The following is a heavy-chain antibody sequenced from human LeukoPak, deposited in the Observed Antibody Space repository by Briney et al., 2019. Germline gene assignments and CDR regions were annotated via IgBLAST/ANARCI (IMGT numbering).Heavy chain of an antibody. CDR3: ARDRGLRDFDY. CDR1: GGSISSYY. D-gene: IGHD4-17*01. J-gene: IGHJ4*02. V-gene: IGHV4-59*01. Sequence: SETLSLTCTVSGGSISSYYWSWIRQPPGKGLEWIGYIYYSGTTNYNPSLKSRVTILVDTSKNQFSLKLSSVTAADTAAYFCARDRGLRDFDYWGQGTLVTVSS. CDR2: IYYSGTT.